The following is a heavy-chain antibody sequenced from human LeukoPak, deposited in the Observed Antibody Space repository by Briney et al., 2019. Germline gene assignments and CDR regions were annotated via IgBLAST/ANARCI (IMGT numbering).Heavy chain of an antibody. J-gene: IGHJ6*02. D-gene: IGHD7-27*01. CDR1: GGSISGYY. V-gene: IGHV4-59*01. CDR3: ARALGSYYYYAMDV. Sequence: PSETLSLTCTVSGGSISGYYWSWIRQPPGKGLEWIGYIYYSGSTNYNPSLRSRVTISVDTSKNQFSLKLSSVTAADTAVYYCARALGSYYYYAMDVWGQGTTVTVSS. CDR2: IYYSGST.